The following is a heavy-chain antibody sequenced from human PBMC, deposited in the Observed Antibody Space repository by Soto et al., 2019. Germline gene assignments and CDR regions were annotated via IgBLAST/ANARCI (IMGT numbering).Heavy chain of an antibody. CDR2: IYYSGST. Sequence: TLSLTCTVSGGSISSYYWSWIRQPPGKGLEWIGYIYYSGSTNYNPSLKSRVTISVDTSKNQFSLKLSSVTAADTAVYYCARGVYSSSWDAYYYYYYMDVWGKGTTVTVSS. V-gene: IGHV4-59*01. CDR3: ARGVYSSSWDAYYYYYYMDV. D-gene: IGHD6-13*01. J-gene: IGHJ6*03. CDR1: GGSISSYY.